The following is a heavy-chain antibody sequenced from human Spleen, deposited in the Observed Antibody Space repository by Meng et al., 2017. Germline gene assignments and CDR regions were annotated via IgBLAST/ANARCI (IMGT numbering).Heavy chain of an antibody. J-gene: IGHJ4*02. CDR2: INPDGSST. CDR3: SKDYTGSDDY. V-gene: IGHV3-74*01. CDR1: VFTFSRHW. Sequence: VQLVESGGGVVQPGRSLRLSCAASVFTFSRHWMHWVRQVPGKGRVWVSRINPDGSSTSYADSVKGRFTISRDNAKNTLYLQMTSLRAEDTAVYYCSKDYTGSDDYWGQGTLVTVSS. D-gene: IGHD5-12*01.